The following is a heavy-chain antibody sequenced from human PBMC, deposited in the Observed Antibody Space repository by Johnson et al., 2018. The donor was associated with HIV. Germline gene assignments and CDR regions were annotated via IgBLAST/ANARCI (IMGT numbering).Heavy chain of an antibody. CDR2: IKRKTDGGTT. Sequence: VQLVESGGGLVKPGGSLRLSCAASGFTFRNAWMSWVRQAPGKGLEWVGRIKRKTDGGTTDYAAPVKGRFTISRDDSKNTLYLQMNGLKTEDTAVYYCTTMSALWFGDLHVFGDGFDIWGQGTMVTVSS. D-gene: IGHD3-10*01. V-gene: IGHV3-15*01. J-gene: IGHJ3*02. CDR1: GFTFRNAW. CDR3: TTMSALWFGDLHVFGDGFDI.